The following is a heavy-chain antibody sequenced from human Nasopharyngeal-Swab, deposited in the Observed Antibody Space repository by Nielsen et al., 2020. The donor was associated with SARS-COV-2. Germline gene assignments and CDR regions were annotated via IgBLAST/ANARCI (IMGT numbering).Heavy chain of an antibody. J-gene: IGHJ6*03. Sequence: GESLKISGAASGFTFSSYSMNWVRQAPGKGLEWVSSISSSSSYIYYADSVKGRFTISRDNAKNSLYLQMNSLRAEDTAVYYCARGRSYCSSTSCYTSGENYYYMDVWGKGTTVTVSS. CDR1: GFTFSSYS. CDR3: ARGRSYCSSTSCYTSGENYYYMDV. V-gene: IGHV3-21*01. CDR2: ISSSSSYI. D-gene: IGHD2-2*02.